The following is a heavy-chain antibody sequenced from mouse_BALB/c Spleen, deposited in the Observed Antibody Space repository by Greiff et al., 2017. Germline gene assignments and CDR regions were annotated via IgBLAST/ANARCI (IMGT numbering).Heavy chain of an antibody. V-gene: IGHV3-6*02. Sequence: DVKLQESGPGLVKPSQSLSLTCSVTGYSITSGYYWNWIRQFPGNKLEWMGYISYDGSNNYNPSLKNRISITRDTSKNQFFLKLNSVTTEDTATYYCAREIWGQGTLVTVSA. CDR2: ISYDGSN. J-gene: IGHJ3*01. CDR3: AREI. CDR1: GYSITSGYY.